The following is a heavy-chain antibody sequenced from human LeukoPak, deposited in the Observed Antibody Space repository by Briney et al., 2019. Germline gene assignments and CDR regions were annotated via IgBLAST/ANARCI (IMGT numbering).Heavy chain of an antibody. V-gene: IGHV4-59*01. CDR2: IYYSGST. CDR1: GGSISSYY. CDR3: AGGEWLVLRDLYYFDY. D-gene: IGHD6-19*01. Sequence: PSETLSLTCTVSGGSISSYYWSWIRQPPGKGLGWIGYIYYSGSTNYNPSLKSRVTISVDSSKNQFSLKLSSVTAADTAVYYCAGGEWLVLRDLYYFDYWGQGTLVTVSS. J-gene: IGHJ4*02.